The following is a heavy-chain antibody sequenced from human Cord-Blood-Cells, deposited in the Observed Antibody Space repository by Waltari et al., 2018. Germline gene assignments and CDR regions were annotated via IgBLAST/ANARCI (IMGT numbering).Heavy chain of an antibody. CDR3: ARVSELPFDY. V-gene: IGHV1-2*02. CDR2: INPNSGGT. J-gene: IGHJ4*02. D-gene: IGHD1-7*01. CDR1: GTTSTAHN. Sequence: GQLVRSGAEVKKPGASVKVPCKALGTTSTAHNMTWVRQAPGQGLEWMGWINPNSGGTNYAQKFQGRVTMTRDTSISTAYMELSRLRSDDTAVYYCARVSELPFDYWGQGTLVTVSS.